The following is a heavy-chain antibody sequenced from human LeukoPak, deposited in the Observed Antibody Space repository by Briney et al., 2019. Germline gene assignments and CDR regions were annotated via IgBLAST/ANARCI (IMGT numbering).Heavy chain of an antibody. V-gene: IGHV1-2*02. D-gene: IGHD3-3*01. J-gene: IGHJ4*02. CDR1: GYTFTGYY. CDR3: ARDPITIFGVVIARFDY. CDR2: INPNSGGT. Sequence: ASVKVSCKASGYTFTGYYMHWVRQAPGQGLEWMGWINPNSGGTNYAQKFQGRVTMTRDTSISTAYMELSRLRSDDTAAYYCARDPITIFGVVIARFDYWGQGTLVTVSS.